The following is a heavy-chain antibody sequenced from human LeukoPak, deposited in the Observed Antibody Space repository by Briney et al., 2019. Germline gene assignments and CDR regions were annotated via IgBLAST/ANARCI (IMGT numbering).Heavy chain of an antibody. CDR2: ISSSSSYI. J-gene: IGHJ4*02. Sequence: GGSLRLSCAASGFTFSSYSMNWVRQAPGKGLERVSSISSSSSYIYYADSVKGRFTISRDNAKNSLYLQMNSLRAEDTAVYYCARDPGITIISAGSGYWGQGTLVTVSS. CDR3: ARDPGITIISAGSGY. V-gene: IGHV3-21*01. D-gene: IGHD3-9*01. CDR1: GFTFSSYS.